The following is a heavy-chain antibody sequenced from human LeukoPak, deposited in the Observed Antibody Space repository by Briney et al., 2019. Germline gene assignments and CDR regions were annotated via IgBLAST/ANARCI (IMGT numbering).Heavy chain of an antibody. CDR2: ISWNSDSI. J-gene: IGHJ4*02. V-gene: IGHV3-9*01. CDR1: GFTFADYA. D-gene: IGHD5-24*01. CDR3: AKDYVSGDGYWDFDY. Sequence: PGGSLRLSCAASGFTFADYAMHWVRQAPGKGLEWVSGISWNSDSIGYADSVKGRYTISRDNAKNTMSLEMNSLRVEDTAVYYCAKDYVSGDGYWDFDYWGQGTLVTVSS.